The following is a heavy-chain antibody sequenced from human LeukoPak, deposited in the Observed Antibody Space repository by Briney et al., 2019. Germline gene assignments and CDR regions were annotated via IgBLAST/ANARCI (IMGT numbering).Heavy chain of an antibody. CDR1: GYTFTSYG. CDR3: ARTPQSYDFWSGYPAYYYYYYMDV. D-gene: IGHD3-3*01. J-gene: IGHJ6*03. V-gene: IGHV1-18*01. Sequence: ASVKVSCKASGYTFTSYGISWVRQAPGKGLEWMGCISAYNGNTNYAQKLQGRATMTTDTSTSTAYMELRSLRSDDTAVYYCARTPQSYDFWSGYPAYYYYYYMDVWGKGTTVTVSS. CDR2: ISAYNGNT.